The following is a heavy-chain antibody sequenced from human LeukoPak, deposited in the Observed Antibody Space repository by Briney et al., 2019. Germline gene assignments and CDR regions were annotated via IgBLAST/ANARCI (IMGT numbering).Heavy chain of an antibody. CDR3: ARDPCTSTSCYFDY. Sequence: TGGSLRLSCAASGITVSTFWMHWVRQAPGEGLVWVSRINTDGSVTNYADSVEGRFTISRDNAKNSLYLQMSSLRAEDTAVYYCARDPCTSTSCYFDYWGQGTLVSVSS. J-gene: IGHJ4*02. CDR1: GITVSTFW. CDR2: INTDGSVT. D-gene: IGHD2-2*01. V-gene: IGHV3-74*01.